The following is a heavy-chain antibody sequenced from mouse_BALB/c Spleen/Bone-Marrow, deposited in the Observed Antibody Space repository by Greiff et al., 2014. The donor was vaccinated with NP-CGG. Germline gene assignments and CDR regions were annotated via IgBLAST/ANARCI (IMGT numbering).Heavy chain of an antibody. J-gene: IGHJ3*01. D-gene: IGHD1-1*01. CDR1: GFNIKDTY. CDR3: AIYYYVSSGFAY. Sequence: VQLQQSGAELVKPGASVKLSCTASGFNIKDTYMHWVKQRPEQGLEWIGRIDPANGNTKYDPKFQGKATITADTSSNTAYLQLSSLTSEDTAVYYCAIYYYVSSGFAYWGQGTLVTVS. V-gene: IGHV14-3*02. CDR2: IDPANGNT.